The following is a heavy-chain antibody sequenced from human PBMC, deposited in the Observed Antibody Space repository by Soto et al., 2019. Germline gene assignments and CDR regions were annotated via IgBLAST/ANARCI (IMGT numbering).Heavy chain of an antibody. Sequence: PGASVKVSCKASGGTFGSYAISWVRQAPGQGLEWMGGIIPIFGTANYAQKFQGRVTITADESTSTAYMELSSLRSEDTAVYYCARGFTRYCSSTSCYHLDYWGQGTLVTVSS. V-gene: IGHV1-69*13. J-gene: IGHJ4*02. CDR2: IIPIFGTA. CDR1: GGTFGSYA. D-gene: IGHD2-2*01. CDR3: ARGFTRYCSSTSCYHLDY.